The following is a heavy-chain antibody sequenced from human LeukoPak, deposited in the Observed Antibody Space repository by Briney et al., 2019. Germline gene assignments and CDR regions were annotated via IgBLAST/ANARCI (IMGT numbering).Heavy chain of an antibody. J-gene: IGHJ6*02. CDR2: IWYDGSNK. CDR3: ARDVAAAGILRGLDV. V-gene: IGHV3-33*01. D-gene: IGHD6-13*01. Sequence: GGSLRLSCAASGFTFSSYGMHWVRQAPGKGLEWVAVIWYDGSNKYYAVSVKGRFTISRDNSKNTLYLQMNSLRAEDTAVYYCARDVAAAGILRGLDVWGQGTTVTVSS. CDR1: GFTFSSYG.